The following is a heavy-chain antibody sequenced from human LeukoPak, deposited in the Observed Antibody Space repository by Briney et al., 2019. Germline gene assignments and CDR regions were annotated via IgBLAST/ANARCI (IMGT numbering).Heavy chain of an antibody. CDR2: VSGRDDST. V-gene: IGHV3-23*01. J-gene: IGHJ4*02. D-gene: IGHD3-9*01. CDR3: AKWGDYDILTGYYDPDY. CDR1: GFTFTNYA. Sequence: PGASLRLSCAASGFTFTNYAMYWVRQAPGKGLEWVSAVSGRDDSTYYADSVKGRFTISRDTSKNTLFLQMNSLRAEDTAVYYCAKWGDYDILTGYYDPDYWGRGTLVTVSS.